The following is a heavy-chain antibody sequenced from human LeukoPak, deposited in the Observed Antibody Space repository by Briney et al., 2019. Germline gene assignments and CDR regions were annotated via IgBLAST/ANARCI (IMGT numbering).Heavy chain of an antibody. CDR3: ARAGFLESGYFDY. CDR2: IIPIFGTA. D-gene: IGHD3-3*01. J-gene: IGHJ4*02. CDR1: GGTFISYA. V-gene: IGHV1-69*05. Sequence: SXKVSCKASGGTFISYAISWVRQAPGQGLEWMGRIIPIFGTANYAQKFQGRVTITTDESTSTAYMELSSLRSEDTAVYYCARAGFLESGYFDYWGQGTLVTVSS.